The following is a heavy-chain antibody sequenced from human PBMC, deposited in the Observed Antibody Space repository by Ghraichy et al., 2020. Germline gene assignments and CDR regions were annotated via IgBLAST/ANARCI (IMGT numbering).Heavy chain of an antibody. CDR2: ISYDGSNK. CDR3: ARDGVPDYGDYPGEARNYYFDY. Sequence: GGSLRLSCAASGFTFSSYAMHWVRQAPGKGLEWVAVISYDGSNKYYADSVKGRFTISRDNSKNTLYLQMNSLRAEDTAVYYCARDGVPDYGDYPGEARNYYFDYWGQGTLVTVSS. V-gene: IGHV3-30-3*01. J-gene: IGHJ4*02. CDR1: GFTFSSYA. D-gene: IGHD4-17*01.